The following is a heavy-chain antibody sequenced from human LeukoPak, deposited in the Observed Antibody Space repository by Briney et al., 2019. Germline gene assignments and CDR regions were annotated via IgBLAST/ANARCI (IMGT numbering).Heavy chain of an antibody. Sequence: ASVKVSCKVSGYTLTELSMRWVRQAPGKGLEWMGGFDPEDGETIYAQKFQGRVTMTEDTSTDTAYMELSSLRSEDTAVYYCATGEVGAGAQDYWGQGTLVTVSS. CDR1: GYTLTELS. CDR2: FDPEDGET. CDR3: ATGEVGAGAQDY. V-gene: IGHV1-24*01. J-gene: IGHJ4*02. D-gene: IGHD1-26*01.